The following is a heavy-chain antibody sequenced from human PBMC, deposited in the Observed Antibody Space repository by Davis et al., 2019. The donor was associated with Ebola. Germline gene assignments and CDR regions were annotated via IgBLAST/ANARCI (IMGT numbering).Heavy chain of an antibody. CDR1: GFTFSSYW. CDR2: IKQDGSEK. CDR3: AKVGGSLGY. Sequence: GESLKISCAASGFTFSSYWMSWVRQAPGKGLEWVANIKQDGSEKYYVDSVKGRFTISRDNSKNTLYLQMNSLRAEDTAVYYCAKVGGSLGYWGQGTLVTVSS. D-gene: IGHD3-16*01. J-gene: IGHJ4*02. V-gene: IGHV3-7*01.